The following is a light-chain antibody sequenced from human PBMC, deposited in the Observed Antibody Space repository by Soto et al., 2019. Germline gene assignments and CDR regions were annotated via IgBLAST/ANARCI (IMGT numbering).Light chain of an antibody. CDR2: SGD. V-gene: IGLV8-61*01. J-gene: IGLJ2*01. CDR3: VLYMKGDIRV. CDR1: SGSVSSRYY. Sequence: QTVVTQEASLSVPPGGTVTLTCGWTSGSVSSRYYPSWYRQDPGQTPRTLIYSGDIRSSGVPDRFSGSILGSKAALTITGAQADDESVYYCVLYMKGDIRVFGGGTKVTVL.